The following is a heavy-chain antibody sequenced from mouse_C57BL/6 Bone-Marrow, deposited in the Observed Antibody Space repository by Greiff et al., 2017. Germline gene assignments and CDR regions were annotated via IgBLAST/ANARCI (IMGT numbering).Heavy chain of an antibody. V-gene: IGHV1-50*01. CDR1: GYTFTSYW. J-gene: IGHJ2*01. CDR2: IAPSDSYT. CDR3: ARFLNGDYFDY. Sequence: QVQLQQPGAELVKPGASVKLSCKASGYTFTSYWMQWVKQRPGQGLEWIGEIAPSDSYTNYNQKFKGKATLTVDTSSSTAYMQLSSLTSEDSAVYYCARFLNGDYFDYWGQGTTLTVSS.